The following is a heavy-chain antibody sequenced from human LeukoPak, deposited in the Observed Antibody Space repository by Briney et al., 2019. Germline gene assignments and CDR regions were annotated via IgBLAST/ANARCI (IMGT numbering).Heavy chain of an antibody. CDR1: GFTFSSYA. D-gene: IGHD2-2*02. Sequence: RSGGSLRLSCAASGFTFSSYAMSWVRQAPGKGLEWVARIKSKVNGGTTEYAASVRSRFIISRDDSKNTMFLQMDSLKNEDTAVYYCATDVPTAIPQIDYWGQGTLVTVSS. V-gene: IGHV3-15*01. J-gene: IGHJ4*02. CDR3: ATDVPTAIPQIDY. CDR2: IKSKVNGGTT.